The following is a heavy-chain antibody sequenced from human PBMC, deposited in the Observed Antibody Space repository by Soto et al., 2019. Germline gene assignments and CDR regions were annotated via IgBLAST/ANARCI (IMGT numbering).Heavy chain of an antibody. Sequence: SETLSLTCAVYGGTFIGYYWSWIRQPPGKGLEWIGEINHSGSTNYNPSLKSRVTISVDTSKNTLYLQMNSLRVEDTAVYYCAKATRYDVLLTGHRGGYYYYMDVWGKGTTVTVSS. J-gene: IGHJ6*03. V-gene: IGHV4-34*01. CDR1: GGTFIGYY. CDR3: AKATRYDVLLTGHRGGYYYYMDV. CDR2: INHSGST. D-gene: IGHD3-9*01.